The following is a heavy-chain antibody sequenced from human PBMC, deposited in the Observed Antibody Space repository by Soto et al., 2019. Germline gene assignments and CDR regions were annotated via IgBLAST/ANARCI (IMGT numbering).Heavy chain of an antibody. CDR1: GFSLNTYG. J-gene: IGHJ3*01. Sequence: QVQLVESGGGVVQPGKSLRLSCVASGFSLNTYGMHWVRQAPGKGLEWVEYISSDERFEFYAESLRGRFTISRDNSKNTLSLQMDSLRSEDTAMYYCTKEADAFDVWGQGTMVTVSS. CDR2: ISSDERFE. V-gene: IGHV3-30*18. CDR3: TKEADAFDV.